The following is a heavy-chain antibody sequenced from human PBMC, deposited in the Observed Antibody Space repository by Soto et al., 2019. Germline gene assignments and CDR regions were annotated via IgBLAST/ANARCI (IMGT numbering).Heavy chain of an antibody. CDR2: ISSSSSYI. CDR1: GFTFSSYS. J-gene: IGHJ4*02. CDR3: ASIFALGATGGFDS. Sequence: GGSLRLSCAASGFTFSSYSMNWVRQAPGKGLEWVSSISSSSSYIYYADSVKGRFTISRDNAKNSLYLQMNSLTAEDTAVYYCASIFALGATGGFDSWGQGTLVTVSS. D-gene: IGHD1-26*01. V-gene: IGHV3-21*01.